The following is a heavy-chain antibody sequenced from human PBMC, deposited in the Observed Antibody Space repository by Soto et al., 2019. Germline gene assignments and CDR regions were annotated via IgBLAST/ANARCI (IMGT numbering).Heavy chain of an antibody. CDR1: GFTFSSYG. Sequence: QVQLVESGGGVVQPGRSLRLSCAASGFTFSSYGMHWVRQAPGKGLEWVAVISYDGSNKYYADSVKGRFTISRDNSKNTLYLQMNSLRAEDTAVYYCAKDRDDYGGNSAFDYWGQGTLVTVSS. CDR3: AKDRDDYGGNSAFDY. J-gene: IGHJ4*02. V-gene: IGHV3-30*18. CDR2: ISYDGSNK. D-gene: IGHD4-17*01.